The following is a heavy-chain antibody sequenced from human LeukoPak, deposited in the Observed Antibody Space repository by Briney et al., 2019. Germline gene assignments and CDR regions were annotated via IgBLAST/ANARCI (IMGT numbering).Heavy chain of an antibody. CDR1: GGSISSSSYY. Sequence: SETLSLTCTVSGGSISSSSYYWGWIRQPPGKGLEWIGSIYYSGSTYYNPSLKSRVTISVDTSKNQFSLKLSSVTAADTAVYYCARATDTAMVKYYFDYWGQGTLVTVSS. J-gene: IGHJ4*02. CDR2: IYYSGST. D-gene: IGHD5-18*01. CDR3: ARATDTAMVKYYFDY. V-gene: IGHV4-39*07.